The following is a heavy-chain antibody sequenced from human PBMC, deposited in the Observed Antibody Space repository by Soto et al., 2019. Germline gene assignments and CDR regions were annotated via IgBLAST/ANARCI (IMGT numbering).Heavy chain of an antibody. CDR3: AAAAIHYYMDV. CDR2: IWYDGSNK. D-gene: IGHD2-2*01. CDR1: GFTFSSYG. J-gene: IGHJ6*03. Sequence: GGSLRLSCAASGFTFSSYGMHWVRQAPGKGLEWVAVIWYDGSNKYYADSVKGRFTISRDNSKNTLYLQMNSLRAEDTAVYYCAAAAIHYYMDVWGKGTTVTVSS. V-gene: IGHV3-33*01.